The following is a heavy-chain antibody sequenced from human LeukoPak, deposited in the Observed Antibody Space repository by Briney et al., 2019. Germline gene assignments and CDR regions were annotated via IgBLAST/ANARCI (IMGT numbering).Heavy chain of an antibody. D-gene: IGHD5-24*01. V-gene: IGHV5-51*01. CDR1: GYSFTNYW. J-gene: IGHJ4*02. Sequence: GESLKISCQGSGYSFTNYWIDWVRPMPGKGLEWMGIVYPGDSDTRYSPSFQGQVTISADKSINTAYLQWSSLKASDTAMYYCARRGDGYNSKGFDYWGQGTLVTVSS. CDR3: ARRGDGYNSKGFDY. CDR2: VYPGDSDT.